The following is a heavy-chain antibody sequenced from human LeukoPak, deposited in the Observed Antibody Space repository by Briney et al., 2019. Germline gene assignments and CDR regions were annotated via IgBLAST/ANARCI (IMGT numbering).Heavy chain of an antibody. Sequence: SVKVSCKASGGTFSSYAISWVRQAPGQGLEWMGRIIPILGIANYAQKFQGRVTITADKSTSTAYMELSSLRSEDTAVYYCASPVRKYYYDSSGYYDRFDYWGQGTLVTVSS. D-gene: IGHD3-22*01. CDR1: GGTFSSYA. V-gene: IGHV1-69*04. CDR2: IIPILGIA. J-gene: IGHJ4*02. CDR3: ASPVRKYYYDSSGYYDRFDY.